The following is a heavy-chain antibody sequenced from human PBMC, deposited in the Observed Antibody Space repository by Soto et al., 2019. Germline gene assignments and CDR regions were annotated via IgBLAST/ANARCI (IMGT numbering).Heavy chain of an antibody. Sequence: AQLVESGGGLGKPGGSLRLSCAASGFTFSSYAMNWVRQSPGKGLEWVSSMSYNSIYMYYADPMKGRFTISRDNARNSLYLQMTSLRAGDTAVYYCVRDSLTTSPSDTFDLWGQGTMVTVSS. J-gene: IGHJ3*01. CDR2: MSYNSIYM. V-gene: IGHV3-21*01. CDR1: GFTFSSYA. CDR3: VRDSLTTSPSDTFDL.